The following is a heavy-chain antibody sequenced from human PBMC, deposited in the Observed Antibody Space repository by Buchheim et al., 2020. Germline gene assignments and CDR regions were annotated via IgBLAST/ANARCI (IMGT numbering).Heavy chain of an antibody. CDR1: GGSISSYY. D-gene: IGHD4-11*01. Sequence: QVQLQESGPGLVKPSETLSLTCTVSGGSISSYYWSWIRQPPGKGLEWIGYIYYSGSTNYNPSLKSRVTISVDTSKNQFSLKLSSVTAADTAVYYCARDSYSNYVGTYGMDVWGQGTT. CDR2: IYYSGST. CDR3: ARDSYSNYVGTYGMDV. J-gene: IGHJ6*02. V-gene: IGHV4-4*08.